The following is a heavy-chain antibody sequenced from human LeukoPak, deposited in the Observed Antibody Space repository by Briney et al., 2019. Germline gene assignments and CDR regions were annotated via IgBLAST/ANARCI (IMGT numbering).Heavy chain of an antibody. V-gene: IGHV1-8*01. CDR1: GYTFSDYD. D-gene: IGHD3-10*01. J-gene: IGHJ5*02. CDR3: ARVKRFPTVWLDP. CDR2: MNPITGST. Sequence: ASVKVSCNASGYTFSDYDTNWVRQAAGQGLEWMGWMNPITGSTGYVQKFRGRIIMTRDTSITTAFMELTSLTSDDTAIYYCARVKRFPTVWLDPWGQGTLVSVSS.